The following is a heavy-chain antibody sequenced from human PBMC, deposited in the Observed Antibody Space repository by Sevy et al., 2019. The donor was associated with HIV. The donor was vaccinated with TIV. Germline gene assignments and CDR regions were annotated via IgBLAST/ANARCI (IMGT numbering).Heavy chain of an antibody. D-gene: IGHD3-10*01. V-gene: IGHV3-49*03. J-gene: IGHJ3*02. CDR3: ARDRAFMDYYSGSGSFGAFDI. CDR1: GFTFGDYA. Sequence: GGSLRLSCAGSGFTFGDYALNWFRQAPGKGLEWVGFIRSKADGGTTKNAASLKGRFTISRDDSKNTAYLEMSSLKIEDTAVYYCARDRAFMDYYSGSGSFGAFDIWGQGTMVTVSS. CDR2: IRSKADGGTT.